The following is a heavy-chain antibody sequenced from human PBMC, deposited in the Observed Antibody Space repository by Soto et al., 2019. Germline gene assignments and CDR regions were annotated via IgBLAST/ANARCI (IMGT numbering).Heavy chain of an antibody. CDR3: ARGGVYAPFDY. Sequence: SETLSLTCAVYGGSFSGYYWSWIRQPPGKGLEWIGEINHSGSTNYNPSLKSRVTISVDTSKNQFSLKLSSVTAADTAVYYCARGGVYAPFDYWGQGTLVTVSS. CDR2: INHSGST. V-gene: IGHV4-34*01. CDR1: GGSFSGYY. D-gene: IGHD2-8*01. J-gene: IGHJ4*02.